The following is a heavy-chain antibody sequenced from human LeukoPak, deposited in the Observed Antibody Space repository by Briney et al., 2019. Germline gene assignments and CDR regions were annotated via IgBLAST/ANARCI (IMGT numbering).Heavy chain of an antibody. D-gene: IGHD6-13*01. CDR2: ISAYNGNT. J-gene: IGHJ5*02. CDR1: GYTFTSYG. V-gene: IGHV1-18*01. CDR3: ARGWVIAAAGSNWFDP. Sequence: ASVQVSCKASGYTFTSYGISWVRQAPGQGLEWMGWISAYNGNTNYAQKLQGRVTMTTDTSTGTAYMELRSLRSDDTAVYYCARGWVIAAAGSNWFDPWGQGTLVTVSS.